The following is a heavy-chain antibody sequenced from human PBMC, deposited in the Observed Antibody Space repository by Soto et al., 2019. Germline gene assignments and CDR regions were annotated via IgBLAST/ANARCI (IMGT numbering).Heavy chain of an antibody. CDR1: GFTFINYA. J-gene: IGHJ6*02. V-gene: IGHV3-23*01. CDR2: ISGSGGST. CDR3: AKVHYYDGSGSYHYYGMDV. Sequence: PGGSLRLSCAASGFTFINYAMSWVRQAPGKGLEWVSGISGSGGSTYNADSVEGRFTISRDNSKKTLYLEMNSLRAEDTAVYYCAKVHYYDGSGSYHYYGMDVWGQGITVTAP. D-gene: IGHD3-22*01.